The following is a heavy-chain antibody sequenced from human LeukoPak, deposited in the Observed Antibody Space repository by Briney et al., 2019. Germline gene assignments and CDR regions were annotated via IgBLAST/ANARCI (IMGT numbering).Heavy chain of an antibody. V-gene: IGHV1-18*01. D-gene: IGHD2-15*01. CDR3: ARVTVWERDIVVVVAAGPLDY. CDR2: ISAYNGNT. Sequence: ASVKVPCKASGYTFTSYGISWVRQAPGQGLEWMGWISAYNGNTNYAQKLQGRVTMTTDTSTSTAYMELRSLRSDDTAVYYCARVTVWERDIVVVVAAGPLDYWGQGTLVTVSS. CDR1: GYTFTSYG. J-gene: IGHJ4*02.